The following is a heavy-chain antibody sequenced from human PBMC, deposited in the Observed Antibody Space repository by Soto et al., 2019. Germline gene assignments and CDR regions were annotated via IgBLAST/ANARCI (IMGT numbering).Heavy chain of an antibody. Sequence: PSETLSLTCAVSGHSISNGDYWGWIRQAPGKGLEWIGSVYYSGSTHYEPSLRGRIAISVDTLKNQFSLRLTSVTAADTAMYFCARNTSTYFDSWGQGIPVTVSS. CDR2: VYYSGST. J-gene: IGHJ4*02. V-gene: IGHV4-38-2*01. CDR3: ARNTSTYFDS. CDR1: GHSISNGDY.